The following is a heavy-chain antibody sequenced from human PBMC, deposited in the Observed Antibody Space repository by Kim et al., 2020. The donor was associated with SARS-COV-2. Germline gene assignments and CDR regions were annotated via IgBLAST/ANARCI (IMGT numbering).Heavy chain of an antibody. V-gene: IGHV5-10-1*01. CDR3: ARHLKLMVYAIS. D-gene: IGHD2-8*01. J-gene: IGHJ5*02. Sequence: NYSPSFQGHVTISADKSISTAYLQWSSLKASDTAMYYCARHLKLMVYAISWGQGTLVTVSS.